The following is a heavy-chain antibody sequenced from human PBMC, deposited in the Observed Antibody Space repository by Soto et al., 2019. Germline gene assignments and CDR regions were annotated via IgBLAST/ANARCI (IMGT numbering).Heavy chain of an antibody. CDR2: ISYDGSNK. CDR1: GFIFSSYA. J-gene: IGHJ4*02. D-gene: IGHD1-20*01. CDR3: ARGDWYNWNDGKFDS. Sequence: QVQLVASGGGVVQPGRSLRLSCAASGFIFSSYAMHWVRQAPGKGLEWVAVISYDGSNKYYADSLKGRFTISRDNSKNTLYLQMNSLRVYDTAVYYCARGDWYNWNDGKFDSWGQGTLVTVSS. V-gene: IGHV3-30-3*01.